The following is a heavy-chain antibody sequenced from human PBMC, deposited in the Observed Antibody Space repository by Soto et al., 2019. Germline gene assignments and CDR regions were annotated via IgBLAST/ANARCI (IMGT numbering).Heavy chain of an antibody. CDR3: ARYSSSWLGRYYYYYGMDV. J-gene: IGHJ6*02. CDR1: GGSFSGYY. CDR2: INHSGST. V-gene: IGHV4-34*01. D-gene: IGHD6-13*01. Sequence: SETLSLTCAVYGGSFSGYYWSWIRQPPGKGLEWIGEINHSGSTNYNPSPKSRVTISVDTSKNQFSLKLSSVTAADTAVYYCARYSSSWLGRYYYYYGMDVWGQGTTVTVSS.